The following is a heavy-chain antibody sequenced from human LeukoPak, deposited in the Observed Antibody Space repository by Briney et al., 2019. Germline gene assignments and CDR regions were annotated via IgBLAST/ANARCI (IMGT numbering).Heavy chain of an antibody. D-gene: IGHD1-14*01. CDR1: GGSISSDYY. CDR2: IYYSGNT. J-gene: IGHJ3*02. CDR3: ARDIGRNDAFEI. V-gene: IGHV4-59*01. Sequence: SVTLSLTCTVSGGSISSDYYWSWIRPPPGKGLEWIGYIYYSGNTNYNPSLKSRVTMSVDTSKNQFSLKLSSVTAADTAVYYCARDIGRNDAFEIWGQGTMVSVSS.